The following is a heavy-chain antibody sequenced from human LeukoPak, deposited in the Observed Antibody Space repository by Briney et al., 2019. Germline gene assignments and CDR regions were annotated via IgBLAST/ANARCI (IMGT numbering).Heavy chain of an antibody. CDR3: VRDLT. CDR2: IYSGGST. J-gene: IGHJ5*02. V-gene: IGHV3-53*01. Sequence: GGSLRLSCAASGFTFRNYVMNWVRQAPGKGLEWVSVIYSGGSTYYADSVKGRFIISRDNSKNTLSLQMNSLRAEDTAVYYCVRDLTWGQGTLVTVSS. CDR1: GFTFRNYV.